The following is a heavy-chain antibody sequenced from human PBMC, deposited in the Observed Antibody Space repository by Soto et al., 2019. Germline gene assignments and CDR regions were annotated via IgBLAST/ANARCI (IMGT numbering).Heavy chain of an antibody. J-gene: IGHJ6*02. CDR1: GFTFSSYA. CDR3: AKYRWDYYYGMDV. CDR2: ISGSGGST. Sequence: GGSLRLSXAASGFTFSSYAMSWVRQAPGKGLEWVSAISGSGGSTYYADSVKGRFTISRDNSKNTLYLQMNSLRAEDTAVYYCAKYRWDYYYGMDVWGQGTTVTVSS. V-gene: IGHV3-23*01.